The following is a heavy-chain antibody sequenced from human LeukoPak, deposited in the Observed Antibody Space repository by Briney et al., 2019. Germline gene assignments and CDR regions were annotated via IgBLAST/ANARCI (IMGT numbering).Heavy chain of an antibody. CDR3: ARLSNYYDSSGYLNLIFDY. V-gene: IGHV4-31*03. J-gene: IGHJ4*02. D-gene: IGHD3-22*01. Sequence: ASETLSLTCTVSGDSISSGAYYWSCVRQHPGKGLEWIGCIHHSGSNHHNPPLKSRTPVSVDTSKNQFSLKLSSVTAADTAVYYCARLSNYYDSSGYLNLIFDYWGQGTLVTVSS. CDR2: IHHSGSN. CDR1: GDSISSGAYY.